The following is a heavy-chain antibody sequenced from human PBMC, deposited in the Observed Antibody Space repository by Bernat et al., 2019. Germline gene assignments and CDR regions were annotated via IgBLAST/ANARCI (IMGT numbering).Heavy chain of an antibody. D-gene: IGHD3-22*01. CDR3: AREIAYYYDSDAFDI. J-gene: IGHJ3*02. CDR1: GFTFSSYG. V-gene: IGHV3-33*08. Sequence: VQLLESGGGLVQPGGSLRLSCVASGFTFSSYGMHWVRQAPGKGLEWVAVIWYDGSNKYYADSVKGRFTISRDNSKNTLYLQMNSLRAEDTAVYYCAREIAYYYDSDAFDIWGQGTMVTVSS. CDR2: IWYDGSNK.